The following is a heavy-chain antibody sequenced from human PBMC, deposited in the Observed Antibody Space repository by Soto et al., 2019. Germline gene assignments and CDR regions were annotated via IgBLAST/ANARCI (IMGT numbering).Heavy chain of an antibody. CDR3: ARDFASYYYGSGSYYNV. D-gene: IGHD3-10*01. Sequence: QVQLVESGGGVVQPGRSLRLSCAASGFTFSSYGMHWVRQAPGKGLEWVAVIWYDGSNKYYADSVKGRFTISRDNSKNTLYLQMNSLRAEDTAVYYCARDFASYYYGSGSYYNVWGQGTLVTVSS. J-gene: IGHJ4*02. V-gene: IGHV3-33*01. CDR1: GFTFSSYG. CDR2: IWYDGSNK.